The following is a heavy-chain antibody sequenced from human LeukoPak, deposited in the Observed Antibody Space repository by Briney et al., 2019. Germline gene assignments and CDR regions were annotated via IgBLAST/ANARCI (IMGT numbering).Heavy chain of an antibody. CDR1: GGSISSYY. D-gene: IGHD3-10*01. J-gene: IGHJ2*01. Sequence: KPSETLSLTCTVSGGSISSYYWSRIRQPPGKGLEWIGYIYYSGSTNYNPSLKSRVTISVDTSKNQFSLKLSSVTAADTAVYYCARGGRDTGPYWYFDLWGRGTLVTVSS. CDR3: ARGGRDTGPYWYFDL. CDR2: IYYSGST. V-gene: IGHV4-59*01.